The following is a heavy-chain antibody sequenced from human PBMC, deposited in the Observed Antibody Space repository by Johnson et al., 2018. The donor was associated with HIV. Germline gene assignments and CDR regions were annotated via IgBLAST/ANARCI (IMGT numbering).Heavy chain of an antibody. CDR1: GFSFSSFA. J-gene: IGHJ3*02. CDR3: TTEKHAPRAFDI. Sequence: VQLVESGGGVVQPGRSLRLSCVASGFSFSSFAMHWVRQAPGKGLQWVAVISYDGSNKYYADSVKGRFTISRDDSKNTVYLQMNSLKIDDTAVYYCTTEKHAPRAFDIWGQGTMVTVSS. D-gene: IGHD1-14*01. CDR2: ISYDGSNK. V-gene: IGHV3-30-3*01.